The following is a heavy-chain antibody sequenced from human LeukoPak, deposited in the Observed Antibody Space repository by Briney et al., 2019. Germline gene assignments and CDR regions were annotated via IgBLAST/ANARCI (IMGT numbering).Heavy chain of an antibody. CDR3: ARMSGSRLPGY. CDR2: ISSSSSAR. Sequence: GALRLSCAASGFTFSSQSMNWVRQAPGKGLEWVSYISSSSSARYYADSVKGRFTISRDDARNSLYLQMNSLRAEDTAVYYCARMSGSRLPGYWGQGALVTVSS. D-gene: IGHD3-3*01. V-gene: IGHV3-48*01. CDR1: GFTFSSQS. J-gene: IGHJ4*02.